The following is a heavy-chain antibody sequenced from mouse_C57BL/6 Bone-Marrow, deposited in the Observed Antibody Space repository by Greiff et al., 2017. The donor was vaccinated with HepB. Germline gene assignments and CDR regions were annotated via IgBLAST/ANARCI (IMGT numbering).Heavy chain of an antibody. CDR3: ATYYYGSSYVYAMDY. V-gene: IGHV1-50*01. CDR2: IDPSDSYT. Sequence: VQLQQPGAELVKPGASVKLSCKASGYTFTSYWMQWVKQSPGQGLEWIGEIDPSDSYTNYNQKFKGKATLTVDTSSSTAYMQLSSLTSEDSAVYYCATYYYGSSYVYAMDYWGQGTSVTVSS. CDR1: GYTFTSYW. D-gene: IGHD1-1*01. J-gene: IGHJ4*01.